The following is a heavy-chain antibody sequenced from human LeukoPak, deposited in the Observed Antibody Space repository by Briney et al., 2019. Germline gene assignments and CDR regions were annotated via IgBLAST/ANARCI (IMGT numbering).Heavy chain of an antibody. V-gene: IGHV3-7*01. CDR2: IKQDGSEK. Sequence: PGGSLRLSCAASGFTFSSCWMSWVRQAPGKGLEWVANIKQDGSEKYYVDSVKGRFTISRDNAKNSLYLQMNSLRAEDTAVYYCATPLSSGWYFGAFDIRGQGTMVTVSS. J-gene: IGHJ3*02. D-gene: IGHD6-19*01. CDR1: GFTFSSCW. CDR3: ATPLSSGWYFGAFDI.